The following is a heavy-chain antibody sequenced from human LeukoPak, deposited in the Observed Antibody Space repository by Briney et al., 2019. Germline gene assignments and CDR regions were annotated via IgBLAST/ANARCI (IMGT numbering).Heavy chain of an antibody. CDR1: GFTVSSNY. CDR3: ARVVSEDDYVWGSYSTGDY. D-gene: IGHD3-16*01. J-gene: IGHJ4*02. CDR2: IYSGGST. V-gene: IGHV3-66*01. Sequence: GGSLRLSCAASGFTVSSNYMSWVRQAPGKGLEWVSVIYSGGSTYYADSVKGRFTISRDNSKNTLYLQMNSLRAEDTAVYYCARVVSEDDYVWGSYSTGDYWGQGTLVTVSS.